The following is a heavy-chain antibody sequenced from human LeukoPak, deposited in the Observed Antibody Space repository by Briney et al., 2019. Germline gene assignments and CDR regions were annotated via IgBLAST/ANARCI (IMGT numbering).Heavy chain of an antibody. CDR1: GDSVSSNSAA. V-gene: IGHV6-1*01. J-gene: IGHJ4*02. CDR2: TYYRSKWYN. D-gene: IGHD6-19*01. Sequence: SQTLSLTCAISGDSVSSNSAAWNWIRQSPSRGLEWLGRTYYRSKWYNDYAVSVKSRITINPDISKNQFSLQLNSVTPEDTAVYYCARGFGYSSGWYSAVDYWGQGTLVTVSS. CDR3: ARGFGYSSGWYSAVDY.